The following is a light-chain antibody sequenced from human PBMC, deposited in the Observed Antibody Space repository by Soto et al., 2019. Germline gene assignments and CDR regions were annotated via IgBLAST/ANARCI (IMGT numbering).Light chain of an antibody. CDR3: ASYAGTRLFV. J-gene: IGLJ1*01. V-gene: IGLV2-8*01. CDR2: EVT. Sequence: QSALTQPPSASGSPGQSLTISCTGTSSDVGFYNFVSWYQQRPGKAPKLMIYEVTKRPSGVPDRFSGSKSGSTASLTVSSLQADDEADYYCASYAGTRLFVFGSGTKVTVL. CDR1: SSDVGFYNF.